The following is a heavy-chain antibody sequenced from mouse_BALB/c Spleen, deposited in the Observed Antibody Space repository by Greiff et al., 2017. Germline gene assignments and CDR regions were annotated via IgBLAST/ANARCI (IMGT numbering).Heavy chain of an antibody. CDR1: GYTFTSYW. Sequence: DVQLQESGTVLARPGASVKMSCKASGYTFTSYWMHWVKQRPGQGLEWIGAIYPGNSDTSYNQKFKGKAKLTAVTSTSTAYMELSSLTNEDSAVYYCTREKALEAYGAMDYWGQGTSVTVSS. CDR2: IYPGNSDT. J-gene: IGHJ4*01. CDR3: TREKALEAYGAMDY. D-gene: IGHD1-1*01. V-gene: IGHV1-5*01.